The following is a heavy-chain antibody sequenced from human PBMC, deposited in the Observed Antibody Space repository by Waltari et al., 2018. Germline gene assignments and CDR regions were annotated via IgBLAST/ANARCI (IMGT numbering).Heavy chain of an antibody. V-gene: IGHV1-18*01. J-gene: IGHJ5*02. D-gene: IGHD3-3*01. Sequence: QVQLVQSGAEVKKLGASLKVSCRTSGYTFTGYGIRWVGQAPGQGLEWMGGLSGSNCDTNYAQKFQGRVTMTADISPTTSDMGLRSLTSDDTAMYYCTRHPYDFWVGYADQWFDPWGQGTLVSVSS. CDR2: LSGSNCDT. CDR3: TRHPYDFWVGYADQWFDP. CDR1: GYTFTGYG.